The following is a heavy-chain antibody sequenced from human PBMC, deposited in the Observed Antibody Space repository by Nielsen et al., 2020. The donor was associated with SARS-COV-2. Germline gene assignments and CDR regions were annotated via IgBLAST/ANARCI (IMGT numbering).Heavy chain of an antibody. D-gene: IGHD6-19*01. CDR1: GGSFSGYY. CDR2: INHSGST. V-gene: IGHV4-34*01. CDR3: ARESYSSGRYRPLGSYNWFDP. J-gene: IGHJ5*02. Sequence: SETLSLTCAVCGGSFSGYYWSWIRQPPGKGLEWIGEINHSGSTNYNPSLKSRVTISVDTSKNQFSLKLSSVTAADTAVYYCARESYSSGRYRPLGSYNWFDPWGQGTLVTVSS.